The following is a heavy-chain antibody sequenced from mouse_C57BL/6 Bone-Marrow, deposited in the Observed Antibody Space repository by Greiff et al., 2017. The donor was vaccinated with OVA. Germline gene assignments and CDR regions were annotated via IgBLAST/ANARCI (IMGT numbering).Heavy chain of an antibody. J-gene: IGHJ1*03. Sequence: QVQLQQSGAELARPGASVKLSCKASGYTFTSYGMSWVKQRTGQGLEWIGEIDPRSGNTYYNEKFKGKATLTADKSSSTAYMELRSLTSEDSAVYYCARSQSYGYIDVWGTGTTVTVSS. CDR3: ARSQSYGYIDV. CDR2: IDPRSGNT. CDR1: GYTFTSYG. V-gene: IGHV1-81*01.